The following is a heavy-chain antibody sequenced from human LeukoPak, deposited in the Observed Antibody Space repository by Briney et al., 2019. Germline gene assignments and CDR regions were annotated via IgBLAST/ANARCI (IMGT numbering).Heavy chain of an antibody. CDR3: AKDNQRGGFQH. CDR2: ISGDGATT. V-gene: IGHV3-43*02. Sequence: PGGSLRLSCAASGYSFDDNAMYWVRQAPGKGLEWVSLISGDGATTYYADSVKGRFNISRDNSKSSLYLQMNSLRNEDSALYYCAKDNQRGGFQHWGQGTLVTVSS. CDR1: GYSFDDNA. D-gene: IGHD3-16*01. J-gene: IGHJ1*01.